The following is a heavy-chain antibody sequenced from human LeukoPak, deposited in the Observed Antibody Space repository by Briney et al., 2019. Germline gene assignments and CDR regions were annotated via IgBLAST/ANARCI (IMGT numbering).Heavy chain of an antibody. CDR2: IYPGDSDT. V-gene: IGHV5-51*01. CDR1: GYSFTSYW. CDR3: ARHGLLWFGENTPYYYGMDV. J-gene: IGHJ6*02. D-gene: IGHD3-10*01. Sequence: PGESLKISCKGSGYSFTSYWIGWVRQMPGKGLEWMGIIYPGDSDTRYSPSFQGQVTISADKSISTAYLQWSSLKASDTAMYYCARHGLLWFGENTPYYYGMDVWGQGTTVTVSS.